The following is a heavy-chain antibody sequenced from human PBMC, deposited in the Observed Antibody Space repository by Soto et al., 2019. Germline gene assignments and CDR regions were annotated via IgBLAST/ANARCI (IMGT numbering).Heavy chain of an antibody. J-gene: IGHJ6*02. D-gene: IGHD6-13*01. V-gene: IGHV3-21*01. CDR3: ARDKLSSSWYPPAFSTNYYYYGMDV. CDR1: GFTFSSYS. CDR2: ISSSSSYI. Sequence: PGGSLRLSCAASGFTFSSYSMNWVRQAPGKGLEWVSSISSSSSYIYYADSVKGRFTISRDNAKNSLYLQMNSLRAEDTAVYYCARDKLSSSWYPPAFSTNYYYYGMDVWGQGTTVTVSS.